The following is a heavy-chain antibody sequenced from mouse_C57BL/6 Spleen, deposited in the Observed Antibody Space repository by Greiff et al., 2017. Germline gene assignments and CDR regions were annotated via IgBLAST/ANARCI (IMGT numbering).Heavy chain of an antibody. V-gene: IGHV5-9-1*02. D-gene: IGHD2-3*01. CDR1: GFTFSSYA. J-gene: IGHJ4*01. CDR3: TRDDGYYEGTGYYAMDY. CDR2: ISSGGDFI. Sequence: EVQLVESGEGLVKPGGSLKLSCAASGFTFSSYAMSWVRQTPEKRLEWVAYISSGGDFIYYADTVKGRFTISRDNARNTLYLQMSSLKSEDTAMYYCTRDDGYYEGTGYYAMDYWGQGTSVTVSS.